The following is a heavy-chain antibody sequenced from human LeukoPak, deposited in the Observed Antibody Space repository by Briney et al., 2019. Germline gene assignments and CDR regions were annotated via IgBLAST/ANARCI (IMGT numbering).Heavy chain of an antibody. CDR3: ARGGAYYYYMDV. V-gene: IGHV3-21*01. J-gene: IGHJ6*03. D-gene: IGHD4/OR15-4a*01. Sequence: GGSLRLSCAASGFTFSSYSMNWVRQAPGKGLEWVSSISSSSSYIYYADSLKGRFTISRDNAKNSLYLQMNSLRAEDTAVYYCARGGAYYYYMDVWGKGTTVIISS. CDR1: GFTFSSYS. CDR2: ISSSSSYI.